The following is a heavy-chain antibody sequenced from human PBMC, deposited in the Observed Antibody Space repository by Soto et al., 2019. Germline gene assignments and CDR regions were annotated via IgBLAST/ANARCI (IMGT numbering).Heavy chain of an antibody. CDR1: GGSISSGGYY. CDR2: IYYSGST. J-gene: IGHJ5*02. CDR3: ARHTRNQFDP. Sequence: PSETLSLTCTVSGGSISSGGYYWSWIRQHPGKGLEWIGYIYYSGSTYYSPSLKSRVTISGDTSKSQFSLKLSSVTAADPAVYYCARHTRNQFDPWGQGTLVTVSS. V-gene: IGHV4-39*01.